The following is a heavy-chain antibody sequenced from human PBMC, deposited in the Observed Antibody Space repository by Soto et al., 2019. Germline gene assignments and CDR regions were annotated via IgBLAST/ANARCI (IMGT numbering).Heavy chain of an antibody. CDR2: ISSSSGST. CDR1: GFTFSSYS. V-gene: IGHV3-23*01. CDR3: AKDQNIQLWPRYYYYGMDV. D-gene: IGHD5-18*01. J-gene: IGHJ6*02. Sequence: GGSLRLSCAASGFTFSSYSMNWVRQAPGKGLEWVSSISSSSGSTYYADSVKGRFTISRDNSKNTLYLQMNSLRAEDTAVYYCAKDQNIQLWPRYYYYGMDVWGQGTTVTVSS.